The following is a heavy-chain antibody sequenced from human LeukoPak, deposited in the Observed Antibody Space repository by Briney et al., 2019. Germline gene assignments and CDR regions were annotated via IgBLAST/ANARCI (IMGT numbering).Heavy chain of an antibody. D-gene: IGHD6-6*01. CDR3: ARLRSSSFYYYYMDV. CDR1: GFTFSRYA. V-gene: IGHV3-30*17. Sequence: GGSLRLSCAVSGFTFSRYAMHWVRQAPGKGLEWVAVISYDEINKFYSESVKGRFTISRDQSKNTLHLQMDSLRIDDTAVYYCARLRSSSFYYYYMDVWGKGTTVTVSS. J-gene: IGHJ6*03. CDR2: ISYDEINK.